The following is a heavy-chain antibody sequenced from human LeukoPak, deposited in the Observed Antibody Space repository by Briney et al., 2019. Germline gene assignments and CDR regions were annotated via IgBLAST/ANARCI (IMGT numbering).Heavy chain of an antibody. Sequence: PGRSLRLSFAASGFPFSSYGMHWVRQAPGKGLEWGAVIWYDGNNKYYADSVKGRLTISRDNSKNTLYLQMNSLRAEDTAVYYCARSTSSEYDIYHFDYWGQGTLVTVSS. CDR2: IWYDGNNK. V-gene: IGHV3-33*01. CDR3: ARSTSSEYDIYHFDY. D-gene: IGHD3-9*01. CDR1: GFPFSSYG. J-gene: IGHJ4*02.